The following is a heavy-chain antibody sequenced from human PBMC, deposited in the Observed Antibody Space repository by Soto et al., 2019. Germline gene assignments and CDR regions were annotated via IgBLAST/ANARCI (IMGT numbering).Heavy chain of an antibody. CDR1: TDSSSFTNSY. CDR2: SSYNGGT. CDR3: ARHRIEVVWRGCDF. D-gene: IGHD3-10*01. Sequence: QLQLQESGPGLVKPSETLSLPCTVSTDSSSFTNSYWGWIRQPPGKGLQWIGSSSYNGGTFYNPSLKGRVVISFDTSKKQSALQLTSVTAADTAVYFCARHRIEVVWRGCDFRGQGSPVTVSS. V-gene: IGHV4-39*01. J-gene: IGHJ4*02.